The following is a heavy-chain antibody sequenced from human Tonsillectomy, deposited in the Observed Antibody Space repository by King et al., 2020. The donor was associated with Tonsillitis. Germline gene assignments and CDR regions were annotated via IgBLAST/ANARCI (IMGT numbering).Heavy chain of an antibody. CDR3: ARDRLRYCSGGSCYSLDY. Sequence: VQLVESGGGVVQPGRSLRPSCAASGFTFSSYAMHWVRQAPGKGLEWVAVISYDGSNKYYADSVKGRFTISRDNSKNTLYLQMNSLRAEDTAVYYCARDRLRYCSGGSCYSLDYWGQGTLVTVSS. J-gene: IGHJ4*02. CDR1: GFTFSSYA. V-gene: IGHV3-30*04. CDR2: ISYDGSNK. D-gene: IGHD2-15*01.